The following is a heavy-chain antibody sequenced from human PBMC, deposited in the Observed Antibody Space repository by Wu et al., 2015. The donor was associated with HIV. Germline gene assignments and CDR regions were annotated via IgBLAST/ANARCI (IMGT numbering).Heavy chain of an antibody. CDR3: ARDWRFRGVFDDLYMDV. CDR2: INPDTGDT. D-gene: IGHD3-9*01. V-gene: IGHV1-2*02. CDR1: GYTFTDYY. Sequence: VQLEQSGAQIQKSGASVTVSCKTSGYTFTDYYIHWVRQAPGQGLQWMGYINPDTGDTRYSQNFKGSDTMTRDTSLSTVYLVLTRPRLNDTAIYYCARDWRFRGVFDDLYMDVWGNGTTVVVSS. J-gene: IGHJ6*03.